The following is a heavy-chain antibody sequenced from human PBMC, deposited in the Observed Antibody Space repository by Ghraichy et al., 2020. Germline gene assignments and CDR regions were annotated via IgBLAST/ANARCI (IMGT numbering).Heavy chain of an antibody. CDR3: ARHRGENSSGWGPGLLDY. CDR2: IYYSGST. V-gene: IGHV4-39*01. CDR1: GGSISSSSYY. Sequence: SETLSLTCTVSGGSISSSSYYWGWIRQPPGKGLEWIGSIYYSGSTYYNPSLKSRVTISVDTSKNQFSLKLSSVTAADTAVYYCARHRGENSSGWGPGLLDYWGQGTLVTVSS. D-gene: IGHD6-19*01. J-gene: IGHJ4*02.